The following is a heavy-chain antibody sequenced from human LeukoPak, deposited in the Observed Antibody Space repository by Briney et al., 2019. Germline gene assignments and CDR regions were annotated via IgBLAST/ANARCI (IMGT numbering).Heavy chain of an antibody. D-gene: IGHD6-13*01. CDR1: GXSFTSYW. CDR3: PRLSSKGSSAAGTFFDY. CDR2: IDPSDSYT. Sequence: GESLKISCKGSGXSFTSYWISWVRQMPGKGLEWMGRIDPSDSYTNYSPSFQGHVTISADKSISTAYLQWSSLKASDTAMYYCPRLSSKGSSAAGTFFDYWGQGTLVTVSS. J-gene: IGHJ4*02. V-gene: IGHV5-10-1*01.